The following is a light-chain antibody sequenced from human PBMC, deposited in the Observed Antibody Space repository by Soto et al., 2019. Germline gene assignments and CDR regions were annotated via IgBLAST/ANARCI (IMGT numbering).Light chain of an antibody. Sequence: DVQMTQSPSSLSAFVGDRVTITSRASQGFAPYLAWFQQKPGKFPKLLIYATSTLQSGVPYRFSGSGSGTEFTLTINSLQPEDVGTYYCQKYNSAPLTFGGGTKVEIK. V-gene: IGKV1-27*01. CDR1: QGFAPY. J-gene: IGKJ4*01. CDR2: ATS. CDR3: QKYNSAPLT.